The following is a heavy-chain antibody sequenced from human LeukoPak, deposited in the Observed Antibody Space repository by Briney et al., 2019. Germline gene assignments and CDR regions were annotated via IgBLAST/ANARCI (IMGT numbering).Heavy chain of an antibody. Sequence: PGGFLRLSCTASGFTFGDYAMSWFRQAPGKGLEWVGFIRSKAYGGTTEYAASVKGRFTISRDDSKSIAYLQMNSLKTEDTAVYYCTRPKVAATPGWFDPRGQGTLVTVSS. CDR3: TRPKVAATPGWFDP. V-gene: IGHV3-49*03. CDR2: IRSKAYGGTT. J-gene: IGHJ5*02. D-gene: IGHD2-15*01. CDR1: GFTFGDYA.